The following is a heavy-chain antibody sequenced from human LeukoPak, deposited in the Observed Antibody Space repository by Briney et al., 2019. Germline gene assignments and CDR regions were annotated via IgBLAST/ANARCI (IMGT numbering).Heavy chain of an antibody. CDR3: ASYGDYELAFDY. J-gene: IGHJ4*02. D-gene: IGHD4-17*01. CDR2: IYYGGST. V-gene: IGHV4-59*01. Sequence: SETLSLTCTVSGGSISSYYWSWIRQPPGKGLEWIGYIYYGGSTNYNPSLKSRVTISVDTSKNQFSLKLSSVTAADTAVYYCASYGDYELAFDYWGQGTLVTVSS. CDR1: GGSISSYY.